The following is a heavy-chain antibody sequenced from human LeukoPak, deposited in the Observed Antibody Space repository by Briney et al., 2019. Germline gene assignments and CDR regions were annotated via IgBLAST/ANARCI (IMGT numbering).Heavy chain of an antibody. CDR3: AKDLYYYDSSGWFYYYMDV. D-gene: IGHD3-22*01. CDR1: GFTFSSYA. V-gene: IGHV3-23*01. J-gene: IGHJ6*03. Sequence: PGGSLRLSCAASGFTFSSYAMSWVRQAPGKGLEWVSAISGSGGSTYYADSVKGRFTISRDNSKNTLYLQMNSLRAEDTAVYYCAKDLYYYDSSGWFYYYMDVWGKGTTVTVSS. CDR2: ISGSGGST.